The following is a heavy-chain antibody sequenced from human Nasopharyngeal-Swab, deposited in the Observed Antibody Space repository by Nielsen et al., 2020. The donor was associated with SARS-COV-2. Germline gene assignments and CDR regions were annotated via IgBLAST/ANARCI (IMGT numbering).Heavy chain of an antibody. CDR1: GFIFSNYG. CDR2: IWYDGSNK. V-gene: IGHV3-33*01. D-gene: IGHD4-23*01. J-gene: IGHJ4*02. CDR3: AAAPSGDYGGY. Sequence: GESLKISCAASGFIFSNYGMHWVRQAPGKGLEWVAVIWYDGSNKYYAGSVKGRFTISRDNSKNTPYLQMNSLRADDTAVYYCAAAPSGDYGGYWGQGTLVTVSS.